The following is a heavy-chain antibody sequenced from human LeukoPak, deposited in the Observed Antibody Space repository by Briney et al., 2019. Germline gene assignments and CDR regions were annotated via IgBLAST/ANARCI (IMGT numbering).Heavy chain of an antibody. CDR3: ASFGYSSSAVEH. Sequence: SETLSLTCAVYGGSFSGYYWIWIRQPPGKGLEWIGETNHSGRTNYNPSLKSRVTISVETSKNQFSLKLSSVTAADTAVYYCASFGYSSSAVEHWGQGTLVTASS. J-gene: IGHJ1*01. V-gene: IGHV4-34*01. D-gene: IGHD2-2*03. CDR1: GGSFSGYY. CDR2: TNHSGRT.